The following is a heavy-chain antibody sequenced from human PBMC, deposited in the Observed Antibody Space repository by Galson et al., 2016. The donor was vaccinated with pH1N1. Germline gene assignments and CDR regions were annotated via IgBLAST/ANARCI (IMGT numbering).Heavy chain of an antibody. CDR3: SRLKADGYNRCVCGY. Sequence: QSGAEVKKPGESLKISCTGSGYNFGSHWIGWLRQMSGKGLEWMGITYPEDSDTRYSPSFQGQVTISVDKSVSTAYLQWSSLKASDSAIYFLSRLKADGYNRCVCGYWGLGTLLTVSS. CDR1: GYNFGSHW. V-gene: IGHV5-51*01. D-gene: IGHD5-24*01. CDR2: TYPEDSDT. J-gene: IGHJ4*02.